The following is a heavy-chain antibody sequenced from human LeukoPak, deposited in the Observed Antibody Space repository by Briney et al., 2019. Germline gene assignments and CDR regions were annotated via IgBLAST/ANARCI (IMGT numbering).Heavy chain of an antibody. D-gene: IGHD2-2*01. CDR1: GGSISSGGYS. Sequence: SETLSLTCAVSGGSISSGGYSWSWIRQPPGKGLEWIGYIYHSGSTYYNPSLKSRVTISVDRSKNQFSLKLSSVTAADTAVYYCARAVVVPAAPAKSYYYYGMDVWGQGTTVTVSS. J-gene: IGHJ6*02. V-gene: IGHV4-30-2*01. CDR2: IYHSGST. CDR3: ARAVVVPAAPAKSYYYYGMDV.